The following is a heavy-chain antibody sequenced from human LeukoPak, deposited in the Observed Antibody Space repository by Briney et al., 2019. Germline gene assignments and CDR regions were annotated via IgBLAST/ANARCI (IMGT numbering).Heavy chain of an antibody. CDR2: IGAAGIGT. Sequence: PGGSLRLSCAASGFTFSNSAMNWVRQAPGKGLEWVSGIGAAGIGTYYADSVKGRFTISRDNSKNTLYLQMYSLRAEDTAVYYCANEIRPNDYWGQGTLVTVSS. V-gene: IGHV3-23*01. CDR1: GFTFSNSA. CDR3: ANEIRPNDY. D-gene: IGHD4-17*01. J-gene: IGHJ4*02.